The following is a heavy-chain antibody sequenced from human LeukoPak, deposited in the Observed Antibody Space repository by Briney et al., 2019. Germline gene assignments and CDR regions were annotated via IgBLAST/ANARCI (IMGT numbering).Heavy chain of an antibody. CDR3: ATARPYYYDTSDDAFDI. J-gene: IGHJ3*02. V-gene: IGHV1-69*04. CDR2: IIPILGIA. D-gene: IGHD3-22*01. CDR1: GGTFSSYA. Sequence: GASVKVSCKASGGTFSSYAISWVRQAPGQGLEWMGRIIPILGIANYAQKFQGRVTITADKSTSTAYMELSSLRSEDTAVYYCATARPYYYDTSDDAFDIWGQGTMVTVSS.